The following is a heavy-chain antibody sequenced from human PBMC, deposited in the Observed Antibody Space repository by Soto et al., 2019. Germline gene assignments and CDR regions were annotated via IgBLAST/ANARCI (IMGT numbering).Heavy chain of an antibody. CDR2: INPSGGST. D-gene: IGHD6-13*01. Sequence: ASVKVSCKASGYTFTSYYMHWVRQAPGQGLEWMGIINPSGGSTSYAQKFQGRVTMTRDTSTSTVYMELRSLRSDDTAVYYCARLRLGGSSWYNFDFWGQGTLVTVSS. J-gene: IGHJ4*02. CDR3: ARLRLGGSSWYNFDF. V-gene: IGHV1-46*01. CDR1: GYTFTSYY.